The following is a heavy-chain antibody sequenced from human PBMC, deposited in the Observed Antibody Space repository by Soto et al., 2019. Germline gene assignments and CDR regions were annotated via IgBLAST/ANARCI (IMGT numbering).Heavy chain of an antibody. CDR1: GGTFSSYA. Sequence: QVQLVQSGAEVKKPGSSVKVSCKASGGTFSSYAISWVRQAPGQGLEWMGGIIPIFGTANYAQKFQGRVTITADESTSTAYMELSSLRSEDTAVYYCARVPNDYYYSSGYYYDYWGQGTLATVSS. V-gene: IGHV1-69*01. D-gene: IGHD3-22*01. J-gene: IGHJ4*02. CDR3: ARVPNDYYYSSGYYYDY. CDR2: IIPIFGTA.